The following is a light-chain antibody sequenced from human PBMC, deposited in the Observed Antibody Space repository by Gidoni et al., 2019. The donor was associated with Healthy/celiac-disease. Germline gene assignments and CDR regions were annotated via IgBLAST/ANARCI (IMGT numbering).Light chain of an antibody. CDR3: QQYYTYPVT. CDR1: PRVRSY. CDR2: AAS. J-gene: IGKJ3*01. V-gene: IGKV1-8*01. Sequence: IRMTQSPSSLSASTGDRVTITCRASPRVRSYLAWYQQKPGKAPKLLIYAASNLQSGFPSRFSGSGSGTDFTLTISCLQSEDFATYYCQQYYTYPVTFGHGTRVDIK.